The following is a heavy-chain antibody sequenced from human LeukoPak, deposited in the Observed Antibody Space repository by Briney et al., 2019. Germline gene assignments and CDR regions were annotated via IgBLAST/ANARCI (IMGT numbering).Heavy chain of an antibody. J-gene: IGHJ4*02. Sequence: GASVKVSCKASGYTFTNYYIHWVRQAPGQGLEWMGIINPGGAPTSYAQKFQGRLIMTRDTSTSTVYMELSSLRSEDTAVYYCAREKSGTYSFDYWGQGTLVTVSS. D-gene: IGHD1-26*01. CDR2: INPGGAPT. CDR1: GYTFTNYY. CDR3: AREKSGTYSFDY. V-gene: IGHV1-46*01.